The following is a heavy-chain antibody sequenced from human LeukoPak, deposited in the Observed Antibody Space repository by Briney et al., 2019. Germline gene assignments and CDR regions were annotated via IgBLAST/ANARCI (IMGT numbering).Heavy chain of an antibody. Sequence: SETLSLTCAVSGGSISSKNWWGCVRQPPGKGLEWIGEIYHSGSPNYNPSLKSRVTISVDKSRNHFSLNLSSVTAADTAVYYCASYGGNRDYWGQGTLVTVSS. V-gene: IGHV4-4*02. CDR2: IYHSGSP. CDR3: ASYGGNRDY. J-gene: IGHJ4*02. CDR1: GGSISSKNW. D-gene: IGHD4-23*01.